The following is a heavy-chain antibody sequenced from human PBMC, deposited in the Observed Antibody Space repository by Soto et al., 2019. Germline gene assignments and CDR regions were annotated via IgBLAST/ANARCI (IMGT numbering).Heavy chain of an antibody. CDR3: AREEGYCDGGRCFRSAFDV. CDR2: IRSDGTTI. J-gene: IGHJ3*01. D-gene: IGHD2-21*01. Sequence: PGGSLRLSCAASGFTFSDNPMNLVRLAPGKGLEWVSHIRSDGTTIYYADSVKGRFTISWDITKRSLYLQMNSLRAEDTAVYYCAREEGYCDGGRCFRSAFDVWGQGTVVTVSS. CDR1: GFTFSDNP. V-gene: IGHV3-11*04.